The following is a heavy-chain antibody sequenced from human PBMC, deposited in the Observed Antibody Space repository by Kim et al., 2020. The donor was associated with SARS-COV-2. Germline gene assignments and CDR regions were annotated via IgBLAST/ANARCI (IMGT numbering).Heavy chain of an antibody. CDR2: ISSSGSTI. CDR1: GFTFSDYY. Sequence: GGSLRLSCAASGFTFSDYYMSWIRQAPGKGLEWVSYISSSGSTIYYADFVKGRFTISRDNAKNSLYLQMDSLRAEDTAVYYCVRDLSGYDVIDYWGQGTLVTVSS. D-gene: IGHD5-12*01. V-gene: IGHV3-11*01. CDR3: VRDLSGYDVIDY. J-gene: IGHJ4*02.